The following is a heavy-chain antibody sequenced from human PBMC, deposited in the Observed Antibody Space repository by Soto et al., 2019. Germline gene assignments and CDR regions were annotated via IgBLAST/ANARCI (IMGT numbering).Heavy chain of an antibody. Sequence: QVQLVESGGGVVQPGRYLRLSCAASGFTFSSYGMHWVRQAPGKWLEWVAVISYDGSNKYYADSVKGRFTISRDNSKNTLYLQMNSLRAEDTAVYYCAKDRTVSHGMDVWGQGTTVTVSS. CDR2: ISYDGSNK. CDR1: GFTFSSYG. V-gene: IGHV3-30*18. D-gene: IGHD4-4*01. CDR3: AKDRTVSHGMDV. J-gene: IGHJ6*02.